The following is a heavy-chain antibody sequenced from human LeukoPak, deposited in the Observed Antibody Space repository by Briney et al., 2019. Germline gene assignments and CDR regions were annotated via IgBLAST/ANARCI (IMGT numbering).Heavy chain of an antibody. J-gene: IGHJ4*02. CDR2: INDSGSS. V-gene: IGHV4-34*01. CDR1: GGSFGGYY. D-gene: IGHD3-22*01. Sequence: SETLSLTCAVYGGSFGGYYWSWIRQPPGKGLEWIGEINDSGSSNYIPSLKSRVTISVDRSKNQFSLWLSSVTAADTAVYYCARDLTYDSSGYYGLGYWGQGTLVTVSS. CDR3: ARDLTYDSSGYYGLGY.